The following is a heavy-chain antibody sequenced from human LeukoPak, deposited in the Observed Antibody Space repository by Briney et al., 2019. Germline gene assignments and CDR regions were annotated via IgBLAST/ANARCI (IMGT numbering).Heavy chain of an antibody. Sequence: PSETLSLTCTVSGGSISGYYWSWIRQPPGKGLEWIGYIYNSGSTNYNPSLKSRVTISVDTSKNQFSLKLSSVTAADTAVYYCARHWAGTSRKWTFDYWGQGTLVTVSS. CDR2: IYNSGST. CDR3: ARHWAGTSRKWTFDY. J-gene: IGHJ4*02. V-gene: IGHV4-59*08. CDR1: GGSISGYY. D-gene: IGHD1-7*01.